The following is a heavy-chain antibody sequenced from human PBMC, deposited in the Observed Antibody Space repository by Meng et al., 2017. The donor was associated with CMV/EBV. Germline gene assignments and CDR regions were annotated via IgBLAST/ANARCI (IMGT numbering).Heavy chain of an antibody. CDR3: ARGRGFCSSTSCYSRYYYYYGMDV. D-gene: IGHD2-2*01. CDR2: INHSGST. V-gene: IGHV4-34*01. J-gene: IGHJ6*02. CDR1: GGSFSGYY. Sequence: SETLSLTCAVYGGSFSGYYWSWIRQPPGKGLEWIGEINHSGSTNYNPSLKSRVTISVDTSKNQFSLKLSSVTAADTAVYYCARGRGFCSSTSCYSRYYYYYGMDVWGQGTTVTV.